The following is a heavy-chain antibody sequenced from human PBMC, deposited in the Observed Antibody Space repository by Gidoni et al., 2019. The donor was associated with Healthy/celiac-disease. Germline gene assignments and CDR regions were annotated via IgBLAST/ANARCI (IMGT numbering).Heavy chain of an antibody. CDR2: ISSNGGST. J-gene: IGHJ3*02. D-gene: IGHD1-26*01. V-gene: IGHV3-64*02. CDR3: ARGGSYWRDAFDI. Sequence: EVQLVESGEGLVQPGGSLRLSCAASVFTFSSYAMHWVRQAPGKGLEYVSAISSNGGSTYYADSVKGRFTTSRDNSKNTLYLQMGSLRAEDMAVYYCARGGSYWRDAFDIWGQGTMVTVSS. CDR1: VFTFSSYA.